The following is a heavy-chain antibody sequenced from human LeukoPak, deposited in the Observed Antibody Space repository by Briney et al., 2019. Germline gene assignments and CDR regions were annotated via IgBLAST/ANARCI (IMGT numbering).Heavy chain of an antibody. CDR1: GFTFSSFA. Sequence: GGSLRLSCAASGFTFSSFAMSWVRQAPGKGLEWVSAISGSGGSTYYADSVKDRFTISRDNSKNTLYLQMNSLRAEDTAVYYCAKDYGEQQLDGYFDYWGQGTLVTVSS. D-gene: IGHD6-13*01. CDR3: AKDYGEQQLDGYFDY. J-gene: IGHJ4*02. V-gene: IGHV3-23*01. CDR2: ISGSGGST.